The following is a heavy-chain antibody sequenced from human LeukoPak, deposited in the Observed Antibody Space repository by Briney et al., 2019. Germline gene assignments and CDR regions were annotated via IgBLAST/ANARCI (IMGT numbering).Heavy chain of an antibody. V-gene: IGHV3-23*01. CDR2: ISGSGGST. D-gene: IGHD3-10*01. Sequence: GGSLRLSCTASGFTFGDYAISWVRQAPGKGLEWVSAISGSGGSTYYADSVKGRFTISRDNSKNTLYLQMNSLRAEDTAVYYCAKRDMVRGVKWGQGTLVTVSS. CDR1: GFTFGDYA. CDR3: AKRDMVRGVK. J-gene: IGHJ4*02.